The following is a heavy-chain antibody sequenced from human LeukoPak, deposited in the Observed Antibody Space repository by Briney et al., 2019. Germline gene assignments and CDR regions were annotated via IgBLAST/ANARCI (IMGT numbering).Heavy chain of an antibody. D-gene: IGHD5-18*01. J-gene: IGHJ4*02. V-gene: IGHV1-69*01. CDR1: GGTFSSYA. CDR3: ARSLNSYGHQFDY. CDR2: IIPIFGTA. Sequence: GASVKVSCKASGGTFSSYAISWVRQAPGQGLEWMGGIIPIFGTANYAQKFQGRVTITADESTSTAYMELSSLRSEDTAVYYCARSLNSYGHQFDYWGQGTLVTVSS.